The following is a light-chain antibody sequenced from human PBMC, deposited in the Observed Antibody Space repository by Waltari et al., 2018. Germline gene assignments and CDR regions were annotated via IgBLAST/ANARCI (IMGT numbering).Light chain of an antibody. CDR3: TAWDDSLSSMI. Sequence: QSVLSQPPSASGSPGQTVTISCSGTRSNFGDNYVYWYQQVPPTAPRLLIYKNNQRPSGLTDRFSGSKSGTSATLAISALRSEDAATYYCTAWDDSLSSMIFGGGTKVTIL. CDR2: KNN. CDR1: RSNFGDNY. V-gene: IGLV1-47*01. J-gene: IGLJ2*01.